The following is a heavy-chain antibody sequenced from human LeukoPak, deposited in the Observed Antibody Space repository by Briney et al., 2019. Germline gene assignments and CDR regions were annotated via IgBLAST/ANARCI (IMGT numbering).Heavy chain of an antibody. CDR3: ATIVVPAANDYFYMDV. V-gene: IGHV4-61*02. CDR2: IYTSGST. D-gene: IGHD2-2*01. Sequence: SQTLSLTCTVSGGSISSGSYDWPWIRQPAGKGLEWIGRIYTSGSTNYNPSLKSRVTISVDTSKNPFSLKLSSVTAADTAVYYCATIVVPAANDYFYMDVWGKGTTVTVSS. J-gene: IGHJ6*03. CDR1: GGSISSGSYD.